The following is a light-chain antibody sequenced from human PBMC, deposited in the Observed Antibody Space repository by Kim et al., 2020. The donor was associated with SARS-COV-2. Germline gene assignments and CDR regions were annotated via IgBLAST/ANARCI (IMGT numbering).Light chain of an antibody. CDR3: SAWDTSLRAWV. J-gene: IGLJ3*02. CDR1: RNNVGNEG. Sequence: QAGLTQPPSVSKGLRQTATLTCTGNRNNVGNEGAAWLQHHQGHPPKLLSYRNNDRPSGISERFSASRSGNTASLTITGLQPEDEADYYCSAWDTSLRAWVLGGGTQLTVL. V-gene: IGLV10-54*01. CDR2: RNN.